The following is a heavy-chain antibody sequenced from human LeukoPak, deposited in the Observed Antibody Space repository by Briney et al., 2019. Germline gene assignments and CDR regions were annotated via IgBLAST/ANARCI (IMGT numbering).Heavy chain of an antibody. D-gene: IGHD3-3*01. CDR2: ISSSSSTI. V-gene: IGHV3-48*04. Sequence: GGSLRLSCAASGFTFSSYSMNWVRQAPGKGLGWISYISSSSSTIYYADSVKGRFTISRDNAKNSLYLQMNSLRAEDTAVYYCAREGPYYDFWSGYSQYYFDYWGQGTLVTVSS. CDR1: GFTFSSYS. J-gene: IGHJ4*02. CDR3: AREGPYYDFWSGYSQYYFDY.